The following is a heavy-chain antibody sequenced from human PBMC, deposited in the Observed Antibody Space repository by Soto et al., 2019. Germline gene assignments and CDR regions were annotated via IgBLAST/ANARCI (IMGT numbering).Heavy chain of an antibody. CDR2: ISGSGGSS. CDR3: AKDPLHYYDSSGYTPWFDP. V-gene: IGHV3-23*01. CDR1: GFTFSSYA. Sequence: GGSLRLSCAASGFTFSSYAMSWVRQAPGKGLEWVSAISGSGGSSYYADSVKGRFTISRDNSKNTLYLQMNSLRAEDTAVYYCAKDPLHYYDSSGYTPWFDPWGQGTLVTVSS. J-gene: IGHJ5*02. D-gene: IGHD3-22*01.